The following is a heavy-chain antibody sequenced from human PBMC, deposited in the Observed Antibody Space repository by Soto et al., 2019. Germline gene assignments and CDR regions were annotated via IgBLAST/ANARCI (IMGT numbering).Heavy chain of an antibody. CDR3: AREHCSGGSCRTRAFDY. CDR2: ISYDGSNK. Sequence: GGALRLSCAASGFTFSSYAIHWVRQAPGKGLEWVAVISYDGSNKYYADSVKGRFTISRDNSKNTLYLQMNSLRAEDTAVYYCAREHCSGGSCRTRAFDYWGQGTLVTVSS. D-gene: IGHD2-15*01. CDR1: GFTFSSYA. V-gene: IGHV3-30-3*01. J-gene: IGHJ4*02.